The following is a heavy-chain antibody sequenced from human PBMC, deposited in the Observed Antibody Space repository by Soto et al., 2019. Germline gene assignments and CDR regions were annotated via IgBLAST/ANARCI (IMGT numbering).Heavy chain of an antibody. CDR1: GFTVSSNY. D-gene: IGHD3-22*01. J-gene: IGHJ6*02. CDR3: ASTYYYDSSGSSPTYYYYGMDV. V-gene: IGHV3-66*01. Sequence: GGSLRLSCAASGFTVSSNYMSWVRQAPGKGLEWVSVIYSGGSTYYADSVKGRFTISRDNSKNTLYLQMNSLRAEDTAVYYCASTYYYDSSGSSPTYYYYGMDVWGQGTTVTVSS. CDR2: IYSGGST.